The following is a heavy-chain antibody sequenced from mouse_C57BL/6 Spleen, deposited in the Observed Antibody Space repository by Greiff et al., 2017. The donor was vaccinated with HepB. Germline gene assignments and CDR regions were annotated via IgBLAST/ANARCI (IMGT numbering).Heavy chain of an antibody. Sequence: EVQRVESGGGLVKPGGSLKLSCAASGFTFSDYGMHWVRQAPEKGLEWVAYISSGSSTIYYAAIVKGRFITSRDNAKNTIFMQMTSLKSEETAMYYCARKTWFDYWGQGTTLTVSA. CDR1: GFTFSDYG. V-gene: IGHV5-17*01. CDR2: ISSGSSTI. CDR3: ARKTWFDY. J-gene: IGHJ2*01.